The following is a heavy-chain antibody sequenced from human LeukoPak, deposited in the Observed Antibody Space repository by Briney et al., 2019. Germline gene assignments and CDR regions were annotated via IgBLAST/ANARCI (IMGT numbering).Heavy chain of an antibody. CDR1: GGSISSYY. V-gene: IGHV4-59*12. D-gene: IGHD3-10*01. CDR2: IYYSGST. CDR3: AREIRPYGSGSYFDY. J-gene: IGHJ4*02. Sequence: PSETLSLTCTVSGGSISSYYWSWNRQPPGKGLEWIGYIYYSGSTYYNPSLKSRVTISVDTSKNQFSLKLSSVTAADTAVYYCAREIRPYGSGSYFDYWGQGTLVTVSS.